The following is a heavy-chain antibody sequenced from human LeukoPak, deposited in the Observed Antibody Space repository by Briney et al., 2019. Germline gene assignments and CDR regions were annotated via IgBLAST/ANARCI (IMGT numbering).Heavy chain of an antibody. J-gene: IGHJ4*02. D-gene: IGHD6-13*01. CDR3: AKQSAGSAAWYSLHYDF. CDR1: RFTLSSYA. CDR2: VDGGGGGT. Sequence: GGSLTLSCAASRFTLSSYAMTWVRQAPGRGLEWVSSVDGGGGGTYYADSVKGRFTISRDNSKDTLYLQMNGLRAEDTAVYFCAKQSAGSAAWYSLHYDFWGQGTLVTVSS. V-gene: IGHV3-23*01.